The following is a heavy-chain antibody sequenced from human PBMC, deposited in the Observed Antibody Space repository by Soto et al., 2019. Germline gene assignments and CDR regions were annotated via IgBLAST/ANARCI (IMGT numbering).Heavy chain of an antibody. CDR1: GAPMTSDGYY. V-gene: IGHV4-31*03. D-gene: IGHD6-25*01. Sequence: VQLQESGPGLVRPSQTLSLTCTVSGAPMTSDGYYWSWIRQHPGKGLEWIGYIYKNGNAYYNPSLSSRPTISVDTSKNQFSLNLSSVTAADTAVYYCARAAGSTPLDYWGQGTLVTVSS. CDR3: ARAAGSTPLDY. CDR2: IYKNGNA. J-gene: IGHJ4*02.